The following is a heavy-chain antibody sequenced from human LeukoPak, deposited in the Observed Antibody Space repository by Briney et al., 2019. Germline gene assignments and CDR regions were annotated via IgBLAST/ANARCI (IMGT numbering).Heavy chain of an antibody. D-gene: IGHD2-2*01. CDR3: ARPLGGCSSTSCPPDDAFDI. V-gene: IGHV3-30-3*01. J-gene: IGHJ3*02. CDR2: IAYDGSNK. Sequence: PGGSLRLSCAASGFTFSSYAMHWVRQAPGKGLEWVAVIAYDGSNKYYADSVKGRFTISRDNSKNTLYLQMNSLRAEDTAVYYCARPLGGCSSTSCPPDDAFDIWGQGTMVTVSS. CDR1: GFTFSSYA.